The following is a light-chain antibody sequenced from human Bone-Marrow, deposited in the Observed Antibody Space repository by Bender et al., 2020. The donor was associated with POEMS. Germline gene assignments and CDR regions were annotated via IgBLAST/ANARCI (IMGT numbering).Light chain of an antibody. CDR2: EVT. Sequence: QSALTQPASVSGSPGQSITISCTGTSSDVGKYNLVSWYQQHPGKAPKLMIFEVTKRPSGVSSRFSGSKSGNTASLTISGLQAEDEADYYCCTFAGSSTLYVFGAGTKVTVL. CDR1: SSDVGKYNL. J-gene: IGLJ1*01. V-gene: IGLV2-23*02. CDR3: CTFAGSSTLYV.